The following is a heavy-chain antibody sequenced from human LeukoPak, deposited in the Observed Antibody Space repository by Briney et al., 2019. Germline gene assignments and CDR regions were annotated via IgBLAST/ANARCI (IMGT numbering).Heavy chain of an antibody. CDR2: MNPKSGNT. D-gene: IGHD3-3*01. J-gene: IGHJ6*03. CDR3: ARVAFGEVAYYYYMDV. Sequence: ASVKVSCKASGYTFTRYDINWVRQATGQGLEWMGWMNPKSGNTGHAQKFQGRVTITRDTSISTVYVELSSLRSEGTAVYYCARVAFGEVAYYYYMDVWGKGTTVTVSS. V-gene: IGHV1-8*03. CDR1: GYTFTRYD.